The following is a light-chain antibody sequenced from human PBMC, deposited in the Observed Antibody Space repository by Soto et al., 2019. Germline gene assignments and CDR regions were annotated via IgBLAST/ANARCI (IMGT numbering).Light chain of an antibody. CDR3: SSYTSSSTLNV. J-gene: IGLJ1*01. Sequence: QSVLTQPASVSGSPGQSITISCTGTSSDVGGYNYVSWYQQHPGKAPKFMIYDVSNRPSGVSNRFSGSKSGNTASLTISGLQAEDEADYYRSSYTSSSTLNVFGTGTKVTVL. V-gene: IGLV2-14*01. CDR1: SSDVGGYNY. CDR2: DVS.